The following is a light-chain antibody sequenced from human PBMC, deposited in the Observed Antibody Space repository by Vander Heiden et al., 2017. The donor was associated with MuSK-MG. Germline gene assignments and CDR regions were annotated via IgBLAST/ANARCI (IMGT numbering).Light chain of an antibody. J-gene: IGKJ1*01. CDR1: QAISNG. V-gene: IGKV1-27*01. CDR3: LQDYTTPSWT. CDR2: SAS. Sequence: DIKVTQSPSSLSASVGDRVTISCRASQAISNGLSWYQHKPGQAPTLLIYSASNLQSGVPSRFSGSGSGTDFTLTISSLQPEDVATYFCLQDYTTPSWTFGQGTKVEI.